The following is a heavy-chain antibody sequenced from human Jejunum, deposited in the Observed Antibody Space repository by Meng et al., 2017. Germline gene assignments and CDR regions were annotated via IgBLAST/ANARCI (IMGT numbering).Heavy chain of an antibody. V-gene: IGHV4-61*08. CDR2: AST. Sequence: QGHLQESGPGLVRPSGTLSLICTVSGGSVSRAGYQWGWIRQPPGKGLEWIGYASTNYNPSLKSRVTISLDTSRNQFSLSLSSVTAADTAVYYCARDHMGSLDYWGQGILVTVSS. CDR1: GGSVSRAGYQ. J-gene: IGHJ4*02. CDR3: ARDHMGSLDY. D-gene: IGHD1-26*01.